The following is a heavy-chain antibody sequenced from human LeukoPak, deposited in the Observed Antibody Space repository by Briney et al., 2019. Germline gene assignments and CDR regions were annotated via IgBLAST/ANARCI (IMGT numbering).Heavy chain of an antibody. CDR3: AKGMTKGGSCYSDY. J-gene: IGHJ4*02. D-gene: IGHD2-15*01. Sequence: GGSLRLSCAASGFTFSSYAMSWVRQVPGKGLEWVSAISGSGGSTYYADSVKGRFTISRDNSKNTLYLQMNSLRAEDTAVYYCAKGMTKGGSCYSDYWGQGTLVTVSS. CDR1: GFTFSSYA. CDR2: ISGSGGST. V-gene: IGHV3-23*01.